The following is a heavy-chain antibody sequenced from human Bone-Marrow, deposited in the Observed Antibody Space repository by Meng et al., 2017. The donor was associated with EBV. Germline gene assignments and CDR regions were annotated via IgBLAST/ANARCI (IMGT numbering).Heavy chain of an antibody. CDR1: GFTFSSYS. J-gene: IGHJ5*02. Sequence: EVQPGEFGGALVKPGVSLSLSCAASGFTFSSYSMNWVRQAPGKGLEWVSSISSSSSYIYYADSVKGRFTISRDNAKNSLYLQMNSLRAEDTAVYYCARGDRWFDPWGQGTLVTVSS. V-gene: IGHV3-21*01. CDR2: ISSSSSYI. CDR3: ARGDRWFDP. D-gene: IGHD5-24*01.